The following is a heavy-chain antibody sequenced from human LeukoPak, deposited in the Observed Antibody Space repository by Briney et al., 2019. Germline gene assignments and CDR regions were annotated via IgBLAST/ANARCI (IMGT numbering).Heavy chain of an antibody. D-gene: IGHD6-19*01. CDR2: ISSSRSTI. CDR1: GFTFSSYN. CDR3: ARTGIAVAGLDY. Sequence: GGSLRLSCAASGFTFSSYNMNWVRQAPGKGLEWVSYISSSRSTIYYADSVMGRLTISRDNAKNSLYLQMNSLRAEDTAVYYCARTGIAVAGLDYWGQGTLVTVSS. V-gene: IGHV3-48*01. J-gene: IGHJ4*02.